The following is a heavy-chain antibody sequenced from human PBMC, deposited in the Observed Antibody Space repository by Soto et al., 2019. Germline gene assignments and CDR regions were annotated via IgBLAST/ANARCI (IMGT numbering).Heavy chain of an antibody. CDR3: AKTGGSSSWLHYFDY. J-gene: IGHJ4*02. CDR2: VSGSGGST. D-gene: IGHD6-13*01. V-gene: IGHV3-23*01. CDR1: GFTFSSYA. Sequence: PGGSLTLSCAASGFTFSSYAMSWVRQAPGKGLEWVSAVSGSGGSTYYADSVKGRFTISRDNTKNTLYLQMNSLRAEDTAVYYCAKTGGSSSWLHYFDYWGQGTLVTVSS.